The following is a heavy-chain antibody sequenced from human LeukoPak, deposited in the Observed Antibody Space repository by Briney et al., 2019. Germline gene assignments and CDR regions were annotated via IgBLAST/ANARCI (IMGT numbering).Heavy chain of an antibody. V-gene: IGHV3-23*01. CDR3: AIDPNWGTHS. CDR2: IGNNGGGI. CDR1: GFTFSTYT. J-gene: IGHJ4*02. D-gene: IGHD7-27*01. Sequence: GGSLRLSCAAPGFTFSTYTMYWVRHPPGKRLEWVSIIGNNGGGIHYADSVRGRFTISRDNSKNALYLQMSSLRVEDTAVYYCAIDPNWGTHSWGQGVLVTVSS.